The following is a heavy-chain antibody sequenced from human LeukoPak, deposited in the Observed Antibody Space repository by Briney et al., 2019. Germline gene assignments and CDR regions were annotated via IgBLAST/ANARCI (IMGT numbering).Heavy chain of an antibody. D-gene: IGHD2-2*01. CDR1: GYTFTIYG. V-gene: IGHV1-18*01. J-gene: IGHJ4*02. CDR3: ARGARNQLLTY. Sequence: ASVKVSSKASGYTFTIYGISGVRQAPGQGLEWMGWISAYNGNTNYAQKLQGRVTMTTDTSTSTAYMELRSLRSDDTAVYYCARGARNQLLTYWGQGTLVTVSS. CDR2: ISAYNGNT.